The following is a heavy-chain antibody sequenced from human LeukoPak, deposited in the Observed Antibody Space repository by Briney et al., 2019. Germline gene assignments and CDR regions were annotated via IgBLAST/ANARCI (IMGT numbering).Heavy chain of an antibody. J-gene: IGHJ5*02. CDR2: IYWDDDK. CDR1: GLSLSTSGVG. D-gene: IGHD3-10*01. V-gene: IGHV2-5*02. CDR3: AHIIRGVMNR. Sequence: SGPTLVNPTQTLTLTCTFSGLSLSTSGVGVGWIRQPPGEALEWLALIYWDDDKRYSPSLKNRLTITKDTSKNQVVLTMTNTDPVDTATYYCAHIIRGVMNRWGQGTLVTVSS.